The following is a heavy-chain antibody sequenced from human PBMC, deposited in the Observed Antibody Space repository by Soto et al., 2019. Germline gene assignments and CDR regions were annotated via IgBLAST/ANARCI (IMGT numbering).Heavy chain of an antibody. J-gene: IGHJ6*02. V-gene: IGHV4-39*01. D-gene: IGHD2-15*01. CDR1: GGSISSSSYY. Sequence: SETLSLTCTVSGGSISSSSYYWGWIRQPPGKGLEWIGSIYYSGSTYYNPSLKSRVTISVDTSKNQFSLKLSSVTAADTAVYYCETGGNYYYYGMDVWGQGTTVTVSS. CDR2: IYYSGST. CDR3: ETGGNYYYYGMDV.